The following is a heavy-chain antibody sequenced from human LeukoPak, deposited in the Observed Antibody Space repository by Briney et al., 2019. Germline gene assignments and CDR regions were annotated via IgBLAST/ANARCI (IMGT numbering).Heavy chain of an antibody. D-gene: IGHD6-13*01. J-gene: IGHJ6*02. V-gene: IGHV4-59*01. Sequence: PSETLSLTCTVSGGSISSYYWSWIRQPPGKGLEWIGYIYYSGSTNYNPSLKSRVTISVDTSKNQFSLELSSVTAADTAVYYCARGYSSSWPYYYYYGMDVWGQGTMVTVSS. CDR3: ARGYSSSWPYYYYYGMDV. CDR2: IYYSGST. CDR1: GGSISSYY.